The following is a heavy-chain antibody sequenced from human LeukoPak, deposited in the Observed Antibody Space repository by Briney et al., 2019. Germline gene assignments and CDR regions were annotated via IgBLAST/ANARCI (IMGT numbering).Heavy chain of an antibody. D-gene: IGHD1-26*01. V-gene: IGHV4-59*01. CDR2: IYYSGST. J-gene: IGHJ4*02. Sequence: SETLSLTCTVSGGSISSYYWSWIRQPPGKGLEWIGYIYYSGSTNYNPSLKSRVTISVDTSRNQFSLKLSSVTAADTAVYYCARNSGSYMVDYWGQGTLVTVSS. CDR3: ARNSGSYMVDY. CDR1: GGSISSYY.